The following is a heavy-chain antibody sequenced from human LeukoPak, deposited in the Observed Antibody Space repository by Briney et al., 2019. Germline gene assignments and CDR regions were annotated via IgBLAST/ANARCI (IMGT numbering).Heavy chain of an antibody. J-gene: IGHJ3*02. V-gene: IGHV3-21*01. CDR2: ISSSSSYI. Sequence: GGSLRLSCAASGFTFSSYSMNWVRQAPGKGLEWVSSISSSSSYIYYADSVKGRFTISRDNAKNSLYLQMNSLRAEDTAAYYCARYVVVVAATPGVKNDAFDIWGQGTMVTVSS. CDR3: ARYVVVVAATPGVKNDAFDI. CDR1: GFTFSSYS. D-gene: IGHD2-15*01.